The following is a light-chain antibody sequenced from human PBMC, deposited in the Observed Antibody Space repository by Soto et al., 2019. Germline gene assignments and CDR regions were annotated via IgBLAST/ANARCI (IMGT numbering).Light chain of an antibody. J-gene: IGLJ1*01. CDR1: SSDVGGYNY. CDR3: CSYAGRYTYV. CDR2: DVS. Sequence: QSALTQPRSVSGSPGQSVTISCAGTSSDVGGYNYASWYQQHPGKAPKLMIYDVSKRPSGVPDRFSGSKSGNTASLTISGLKADDEADYYCCSYAGRYTYVFGTGT. V-gene: IGLV2-11*01.